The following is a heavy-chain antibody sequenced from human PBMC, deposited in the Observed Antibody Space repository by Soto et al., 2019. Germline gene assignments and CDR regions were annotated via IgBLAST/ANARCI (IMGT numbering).Heavy chain of an antibody. D-gene: IGHD5-12*01. CDR3: ARGRGYSGDDHYYYFDMDV. CDR1: GGTFHNYP. CDR2: SIPIFGTA. J-gene: IGHJ6*02. V-gene: IGHV1-69*13. Sequence: SVKVSYKASGGTFHNYPITWVRQAPGQGLEWMGGSIPIFGTANYAQKFQGRVTISVDESTSTAYMELSSLRSEDTAVYYCARGRGYSGDDHYYYFDMDVWGQGTTVTVSS.